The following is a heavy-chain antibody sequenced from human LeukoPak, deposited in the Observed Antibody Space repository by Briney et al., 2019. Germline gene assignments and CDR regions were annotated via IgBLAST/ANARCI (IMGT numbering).Heavy chain of an antibody. D-gene: IGHD4/OR15-4a*01. CDR3: AKDSPSGAMVTGYFDL. CDR2: ISGSGGST. J-gene: IGHJ2*01. Sequence: PGGSLRLSCAASGFTFSIYAMSWVRQAPGKGLEWVSAISGSGGSTYYADSVKGRFTISRDNSKNTLYLQMNSLRAEDTAVYYCAKDSPSGAMVTGYFDLWGRGTLVTVSS. CDR1: GFTFSIYA. V-gene: IGHV3-23*01.